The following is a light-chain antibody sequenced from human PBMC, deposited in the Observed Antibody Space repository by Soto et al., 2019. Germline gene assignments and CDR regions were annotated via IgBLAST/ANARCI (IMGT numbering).Light chain of an antibody. V-gene: IGKV3-15*01. Sequence: EIVMTQSPATLSVSPGERATLSCRASQCISSELAWYQQKPGQPPRLLIYGASTRATGVPARFTGSGSGSDFTLTISGLQSEDFAVYYCQQGHNWPLTFGQGTRLEI. CDR3: QQGHNWPLT. J-gene: IGKJ2*01. CDR2: GAS. CDR1: QCISSE.